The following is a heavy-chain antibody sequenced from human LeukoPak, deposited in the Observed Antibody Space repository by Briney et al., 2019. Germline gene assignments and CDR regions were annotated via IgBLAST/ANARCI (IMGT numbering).Heavy chain of an antibody. CDR3: AKGLLRAGGDY. CDR2: IIGSGSNT. Sequence: GGSLRLSCAAPGFTFSSYAMTWVRQAPGKGLEWVSSIIGSGSNTYYADSVKGRFTTSRDNSKKTLYLQMNRLRAEDTAVYYCAKGLLRAGGDYWGQGTLVTVSS. D-gene: IGHD3-16*01. J-gene: IGHJ4*02. V-gene: IGHV3-23*01. CDR1: GFTFSSYA.